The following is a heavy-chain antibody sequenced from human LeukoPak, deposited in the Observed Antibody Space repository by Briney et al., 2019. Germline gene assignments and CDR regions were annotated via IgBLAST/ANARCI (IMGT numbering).Heavy chain of an antibody. J-gene: IGHJ4*02. D-gene: IGHD1-26*01. CDR2: ISGSGGST. Sequence: PGGSLRLSCAASGFTFSSYAMSWVRQAPGKGLEWVSAISGSGGSTYYADSVKGRFTISRDNSKNTLYLQMNSLRAEDTAVYYCAKDLREWELLTLDYWGQGTLVTVSS. CDR3: AKDLREWELLTLDY. CDR1: GFTFSSYA. V-gene: IGHV3-23*01.